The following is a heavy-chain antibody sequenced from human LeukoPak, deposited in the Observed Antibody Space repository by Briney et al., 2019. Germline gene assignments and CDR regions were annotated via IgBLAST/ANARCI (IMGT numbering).Heavy chain of an antibody. Sequence: SETLSLTCTVSGGSISSYYWGWIRQPPGKGLEWIGSIYYSGSTYYNPSLKSRVTISVDTSKNQFSLKLSSVTAADTAVYYCARARRYSSSWYEPRFYYYYYYMDVWGKGTTVTVSS. CDR1: GGSISSYY. CDR3: ARARRYSSSWYEPRFYYYYYYMDV. CDR2: IYYSGST. J-gene: IGHJ6*03. V-gene: IGHV4-39*07. D-gene: IGHD6-13*01.